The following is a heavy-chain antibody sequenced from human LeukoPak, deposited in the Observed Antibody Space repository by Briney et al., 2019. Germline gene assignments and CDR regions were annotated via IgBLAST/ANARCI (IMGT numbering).Heavy chain of an antibody. J-gene: IGHJ3*02. CDR2: IYSGGST. V-gene: IGHV3-53*01. D-gene: IGHD3-22*01. Sequence: GGSLRLSCAASGFTVSSNYMSWVRQAPGKGLEWASVIYSGGSTYYADSVKGRFTISRDNSKNTLYLQMNSLRAEDTAVYYCAKAITMIVVVSAFDIWGRGTMVTVSS. CDR3: AKAITMIVVVSAFDI. CDR1: GFTVSSNY.